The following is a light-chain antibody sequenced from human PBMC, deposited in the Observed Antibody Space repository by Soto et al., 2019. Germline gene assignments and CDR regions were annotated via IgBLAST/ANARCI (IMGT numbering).Light chain of an antibody. CDR2: GAS. J-gene: IGKJ4*01. V-gene: IGKV3-20*01. Sequence: EIVLTQSPATLSLSPGEGATLSCRASHSVSTSYFAWYQQKPGQAPRLLIYGASNRATDIPDRFSGSGSGTDLTLTISRLETEDFAVYYCQQYGTSLITFGGGTKVEIK. CDR3: QQYGTSLIT. CDR1: HSVSTSY.